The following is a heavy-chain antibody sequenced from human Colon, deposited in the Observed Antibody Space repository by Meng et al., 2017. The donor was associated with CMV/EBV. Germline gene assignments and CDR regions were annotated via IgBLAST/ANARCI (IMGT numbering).Heavy chain of an antibody. CDR3: ASPPDIVVPDNWFDP. Sequence: GESLKISCAASGFTFSDYYMSWIRQAPGKGLEWVSYISSSGRTIYYADSVKGRFTISRDNAKNSLYLQMNSLRAEDTAVYYCASPPDIVVPDNWFDPWGQGTLVTVSS. D-gene: IGHD2-2*01. CDR2: ISSSGRTI. J-gene: IGHJ5*02. V-gene: IGHV3-11*04. CDR1: GFTFSDYY.